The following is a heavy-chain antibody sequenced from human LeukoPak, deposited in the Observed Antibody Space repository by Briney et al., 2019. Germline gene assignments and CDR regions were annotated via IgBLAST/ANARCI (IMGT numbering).Heavy chain of an antibody. J-gene: IGHJ4*02. CDR1: GFTFSSYE. CDR2: ITGSGSNI. D-gene: IGHD2/OR15-2a*01. CDR3: ARERTTIVSGTTIGAY. V-gene: IGHV3-48*03. Sequence: PGGSLRLSCAASGFTFSSYEMNWVRQAPGKGLEWISYITGSGSNIYYADSVKGRFTISRDNARNSLYLQMNSLRADDTAVYYCARERTTIVSGTTIGAYWGQGVQVTVSS.